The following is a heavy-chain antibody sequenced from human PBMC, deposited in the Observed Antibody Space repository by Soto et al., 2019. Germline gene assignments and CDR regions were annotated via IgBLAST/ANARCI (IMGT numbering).Heavy chain of an antibody. Sequence: EVQLVQSGAEVKKPGESLRISCKGSGYSFTSYWISWVRQMPGKGLEWMGNIDPSDSYTKYSPSFQGHVTISADKSITTAYLQWSTLKASDTAMYYCARRDYKYYDSSGYYNYGMDVWGQGTTVTVSS. J-gene: IGHJ6*02. D-gene: IGHD3-22*01. CDR1: GYSFTSYW. CDR2: IDPSDSYT. CDR3: ARRDYKYYDSSGYYNYGMDV. V-gene: IGHV5-10-1*03.